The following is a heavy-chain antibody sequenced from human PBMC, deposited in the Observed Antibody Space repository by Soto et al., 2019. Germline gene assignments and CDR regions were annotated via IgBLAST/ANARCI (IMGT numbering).Heavy chain of an antibody. Sequence: QVQLQESGPGLVKSSETLSLTCTVSGVSVRSGLYYWSWLRQPPGKGPEWIGHIYRDGNTRYNPSRKSRLTLSIDTTTSQFSLRLSPLTAADTSIYYCARDCVSGYDFAFWGQGTLVTVSS. CDR2: IYRDGNT. CDR1: GVSVRSGLYY. J-gene: IGHJ4*02. CDR3: ARDCVSGYDFAF. V-gene: IGHV4-61*01. D-gene: IGHD5-12*01.